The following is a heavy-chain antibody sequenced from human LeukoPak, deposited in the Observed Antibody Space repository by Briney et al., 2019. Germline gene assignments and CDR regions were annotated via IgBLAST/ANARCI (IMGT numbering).Heavy chain of an antibody. CDR1: GFTFSSYA. Sequence: PGGSLRLSCAASGFTFSSYAMHWVRQAPGKGLEWVAVISYDGSNKYYADSVKGRFTISRDNSKNTLYLQMNSLRAGDTAVYYCARGGNSGSYYRSDYYYGMDVWGQGTTVTVSS. D-gene: IGHD3-10*01. V-gene: IGHV3-30*04. CDR3: ARGGNSGSYYRSDYYYGMDV. J-gene: IGHJ6*02. CDR2: ISYDGSNK.